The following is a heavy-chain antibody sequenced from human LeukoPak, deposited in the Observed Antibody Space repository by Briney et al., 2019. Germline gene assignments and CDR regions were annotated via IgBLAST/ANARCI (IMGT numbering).Heavy chain of an antibody. J-gene: IGHJ4*02. V-gene: IGHV3-73*01. CDR2: IRSKANSYAT. CDR1: GLTFSGSA. CDR3: TSATAVVTPE. Sequence: GGSLRLSCAAYGLTFSGSAMHWDRHASGKGLEWVGRIRSKANSYATAYAASVKGRFTISRDDSKNTAYLQMNSLKTEDTAVYYCTSATAVVTPEWGQGTLVTVSS. D-gene: IGHD4-23*01.